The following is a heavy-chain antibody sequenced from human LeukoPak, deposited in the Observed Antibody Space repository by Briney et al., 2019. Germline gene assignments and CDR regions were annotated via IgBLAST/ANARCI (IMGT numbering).Heavy chain of an antibody. J-gene: IGHJ4*02. CDR3: ARELYYYDRSGSYPFDY. CDR1: GGSFSGYY. CDR2: INHSGST. V-gene: IGHV4-34*01. D-gene: IGHD3-22*01. Sequence: PSETLSLTCAVYGGSFSGYYWSWIRQPPGKGLEWIGEINHSGSTNYNPSLKSRVTISVDTSKNQFSLKLSSVTAADTAVYYCARELYYYDRSGSYPFDYWGQGTLVSVSS.